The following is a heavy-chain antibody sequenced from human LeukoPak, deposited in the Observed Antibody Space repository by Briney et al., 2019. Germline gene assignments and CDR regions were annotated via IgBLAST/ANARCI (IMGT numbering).Heavy chain of an antibody. CDR1: GFTFSSYA. V-gene: IGHV3-30-3*01. D-gene: IGHD3-22*01. Sequence: PGGSLRLSCAASGFTFSSYAMHWVRQAPGKGLEWVAVISYDGSNKYYADSVKGRFTISRVNSKNTLYLQMNSLRAEDTAVYYCARPYDSSGVYYFDYWGQGTLVTVSS. CDR2: ISYDGSNK. CDR3: ARPYDSSGVYYFDY. J-gene: IGHJ4*02.